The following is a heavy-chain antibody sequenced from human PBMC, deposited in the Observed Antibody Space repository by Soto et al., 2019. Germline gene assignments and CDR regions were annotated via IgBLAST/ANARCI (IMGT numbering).Heavy chain of an antibody. CDR1: GGSFSGYY. CDR3: ARGLGGTGSWNSYFDY. CDR2: INHSGST. J-gene: IGHJ4*02. D-gene: IGHD3-10*01. Sequence: SETLSLTCAVYGGSFSGYYWSWIRQPPGKGLEWIGEINHSGSTNYNPSLKSRVTISVDTSKNQFSLKLSSVTAADTAVYYCARGLGGTGSWNSYFDYWGKGTLVT. V-gene: IGHV4-34*01.